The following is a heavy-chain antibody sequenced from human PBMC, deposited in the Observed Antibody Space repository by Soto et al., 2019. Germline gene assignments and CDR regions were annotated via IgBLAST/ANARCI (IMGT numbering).Heavy chain of an antibody. CDR3: ASSPGYCSGGSRYGSYYYGMDV. J-gene: IGHJ6*02. V-gene: IGHV4-59*01. D-gene: IGHD2-15*01. CDR1: GGSISSSY. CDR2: IYDDGSA. Sequence: SETLSLTCTVSGGSISSSYWSWIRQPPGKGLEWLAYIYDDGSANYNPSLKSRATISLDMSKNQFSLKLTSVTAADTAVYYCASSPGYCSGGSRYGSYYYGMDVWGQGTTVTVSS.